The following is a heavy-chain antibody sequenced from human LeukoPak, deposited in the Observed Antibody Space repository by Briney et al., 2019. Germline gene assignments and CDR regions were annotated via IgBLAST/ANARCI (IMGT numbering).Heavy chain of an antibody. CDR1: GGSISSGNYY. D-gene: IGHD5-18*01. Sequence: SQTLSLTCTVSGGSISSGNYYWGWIRQHPGKGLEWLGYMYYRGSTYYNPSLKSRVTISVDTSKNQFSLKLSSVTAADTAVYYCARSYGYGTNFDYWGQGTLVTVSS. J-gene: IGHJ4*02. CDR2: MYYRGST. CDR3: ARSYGYGTNFDY. V-gene: IGHV4-31*03.